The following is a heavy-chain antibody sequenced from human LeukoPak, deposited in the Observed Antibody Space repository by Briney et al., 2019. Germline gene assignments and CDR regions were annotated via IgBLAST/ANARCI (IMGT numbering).Heavy chain of an antibody. CDR2: FSGSGGST. CDR1: GGSISSSN. CDR3: ADYMYYYDSSGYYDTGY. V-gene: IGHV3-23*01. Sequence: ETLSLTCAVSGGSISSSNWWSWVRQAPGKGLEWVSAFSGSGGSTYYADSVKGRFTISRDNSKNTLYLQMNSLRAEDTAVYYCADYMYYYDSSGYYDTGYWGQGTLVTVSS. J-gene: IGHJ4*02. D-gene: IGHD3-22*01.